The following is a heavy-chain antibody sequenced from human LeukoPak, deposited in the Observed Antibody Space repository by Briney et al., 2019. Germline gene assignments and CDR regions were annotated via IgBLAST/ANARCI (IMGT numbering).Heavy chain of an antibody. CDR3: ARDHAIVVVPAAPSRAFDI. J-gene: IGHJ3*02. Sequence: GGSLRLSCAASGFTFSSYAMHWVRQAPGKGLEWVAVISYDGSNKYYADSVKGRFTISRDNSKNTLYLQMNSLRAEDTAVYYCARDHAIVVVPAAPSRAFDIWGQGTMVTVSS. CDR1: GFTFSSYA. D-gene: IGHD2-2*01. CDR2: ISYDGSNK. V-gene: IGHV3-30-3*01.